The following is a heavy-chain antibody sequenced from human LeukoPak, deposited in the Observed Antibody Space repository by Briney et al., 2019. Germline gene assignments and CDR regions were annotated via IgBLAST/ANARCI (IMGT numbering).Heavy chain of an antibody. V-gene: IGHV3-7*01. D-gene: IGHD4-11*01. J-gene: IGHJ4*02. CDR3: ARDRESESDSEGDY. CDR2: IKQGGSHI. Sequence: GGSLRLSCPASGFTFSRFWMSWVRQAPGKGLEYVALIKQGGSHIYHMDSVKGRFTISRDDATNSLYLQMNSLRVEDTALYYCARDRESESDSEGDYWGQGTLVTVSS. CDR1: GFTFSRFW.